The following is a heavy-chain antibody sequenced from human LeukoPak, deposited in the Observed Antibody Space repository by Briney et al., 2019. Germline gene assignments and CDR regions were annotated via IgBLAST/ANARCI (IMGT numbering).Heavy chain of an antibody. CDR3: AAIGLRGLIFDY. CDR2: IVVGSGKT. V-gene: IGHV1-58*02. J-gene: IGHJ4*02. CDR1: GFTFTSSA. D-gene: IGHD3-10*01. Sequence: ASVKVSCKASGFTFTSSAMQWVRQARGQRLEWIGWIVVGSGKTNYAQKFQERVTITRDMSTSTAYMELSSLRSEDTAVYYCAAIGLRGLIFDYWGQGTLVTVSS.